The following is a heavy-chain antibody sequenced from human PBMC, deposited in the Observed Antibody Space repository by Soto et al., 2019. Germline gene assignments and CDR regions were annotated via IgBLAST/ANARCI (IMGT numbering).Heavy chain of an antibody. Sequence: EVQLVESGGGLVQPGGSLRLSCAASGFTVSTDWMYWVRQAPGKGLEWVSVIRGGGNTFYADSVEGRFTISRDNSKNTVYLXXNSLRAEDTAVYYCVRENYYYGMDVWGQGTTVSVSS. CDR3: VRENYYYGMDV. CDR1: GFTVSTDW. V-gene: IGHV3-66*01. J-gene: IGHJ6*02. CDR2: IRGGGNT.